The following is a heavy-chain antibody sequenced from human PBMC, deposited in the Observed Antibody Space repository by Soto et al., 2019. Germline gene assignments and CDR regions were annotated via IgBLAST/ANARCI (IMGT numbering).Heavy chain of an antibody. CDR2: ISYDGGTK. J-gene: IGHJ4*02. Sequence: QVPLVESGGGVVQPGRSLRLSCAASGFSFSSYGMHWVRQAPGKGLEWVAVISYDGGTKYYADSVTGRFTISRDSSRDTLYLQMDSLRPDDTALYYCARDLSGYNSPYFDYWGQGTLVTVSS. CDR1: GFSFSSYG. D-gene: IGHD5-12*01. CDR3: ARDLSGYNSPYFDY. V-gene: IGHV3-30*03.